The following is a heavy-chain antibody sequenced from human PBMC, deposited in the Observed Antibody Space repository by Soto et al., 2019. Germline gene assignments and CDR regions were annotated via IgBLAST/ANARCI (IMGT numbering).Heavy chain of an antibody. J-gene: IGHJ4*02. V-gene: IGHV3-30-3*01. CDR1: GFTFSSYA. CDR2: ISYDGSNK. CDR3: AREGRAIDY. Sequence: HPGGSLRLSCAASGFTFSSYAMHWVRQAPGKGLEWVAVISYDGSNKYYADSVKGRFTISRDNSKNTLYLQMNSLRAEDTAVYYCAREGRAIDYWGQGTLVTVSS.